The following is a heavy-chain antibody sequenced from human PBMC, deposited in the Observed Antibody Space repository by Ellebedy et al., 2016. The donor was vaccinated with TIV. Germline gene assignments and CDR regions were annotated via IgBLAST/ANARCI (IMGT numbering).Heavy chain of an antibody. D-gene: IGHD2-15*01. CDR1: GYSFTSYW. CDR3: ARRSGGKGTQGDY. J-gene: IGHJ4*02. Sequence: GESLKISXKGSGYSFTSYWIGWVRQMPGKGLEWMGIIYPGDSDTRYSPSFQGQVTITADKSTSTAYLQWSSLKASDTAMYYCARRSGGKGTQGDYWGQGTLVTVSS. V-gene: IGHV5-51*01. CDR2: IYPGDSDT.